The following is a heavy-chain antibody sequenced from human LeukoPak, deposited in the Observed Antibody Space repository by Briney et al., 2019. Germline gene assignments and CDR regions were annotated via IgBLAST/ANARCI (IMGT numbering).Heavy chain of an antibody. Sequence: AASVKVSCKASGGTFSSYAISWVRQAPGQGLEWMGRIIPILGIANYAQKFQGRVTITADKFTSTAYMELSSLRTEDTAVYYCARETSSVRLDYWGQGTLVTISS. CDR2: IIPILGIA. D-gene: IGHD3-10*01. CDR1: GGTFSSYA. CDR3: ARETSSVRLDY. J-gene: IGHJ4*02. V-gene: IGHV1-69*04.